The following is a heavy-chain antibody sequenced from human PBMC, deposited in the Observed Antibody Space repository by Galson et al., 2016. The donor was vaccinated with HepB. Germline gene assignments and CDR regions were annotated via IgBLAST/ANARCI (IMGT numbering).Heavy chain of an antibody. CDR1: GGPNSRSSYY. J-gene: IGHJ4*02. CDR2: IYYSGRT. CDR3: ARQYWGGPSDY. D-gene: IGHD2-15*01. V-gene: IGHV4-39*01. Sequence: ETLSLTCTVSGGPNSRSSYYWAWIRQPPGKGLEWIGSIYYSGRTYYNPSLKSRDTISVATSKNQFSLKLSSVTAADPAVYYSARQYWGGPSDYWGQGILVTVSS.